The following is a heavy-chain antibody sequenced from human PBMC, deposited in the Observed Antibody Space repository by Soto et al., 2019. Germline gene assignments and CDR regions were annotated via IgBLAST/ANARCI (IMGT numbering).Heavy chain of an antibody. J-gene: IGHJ6*02. Sequence: EVQLVESGGGLVQPGGSLRLSCEGSGFTFRNYDMHCVRQGTGKGLEWVSGISAAGDPDYADSVEGRFTISRENAQNSFFLQMNRLRVGDTAVYYCARTDRDFYGLDVWGQGTTVIVSS. V-gene: IGHV3-13*05. CDR1: GFTFRNYD. CDR2: ISAAGDP. CDR3: ARTDRDFYGLDV.